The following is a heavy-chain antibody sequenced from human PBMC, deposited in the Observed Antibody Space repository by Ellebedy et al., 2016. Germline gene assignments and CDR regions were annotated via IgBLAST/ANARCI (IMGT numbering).Heavy chain of an antibody. CDR3: YYGHYSAS. CDR1: GFTFSNYA. CDR2: INAGSGGT. Sequence: GGSLRLXXAASGFTFSNYAMSWVRQAPGKGLEWVSSINAGSGGTYYADSVKGRFTISRDNSRDTLYLQMNSLRAEDTAVYYCYYGHYSASWGQGTLVTVSS. V-gene: IGHV3-23*01. J-gene: IGHJ4*02. D-gene: IGHD4-17*01.